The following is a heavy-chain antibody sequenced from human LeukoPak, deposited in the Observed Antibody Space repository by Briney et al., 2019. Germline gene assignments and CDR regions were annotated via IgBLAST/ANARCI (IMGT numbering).Heavy chain of an antibody. Sequence: ASVKVSCKASGYTFTSYAMHWVRQAPGQRLEWMGWINAGNGNTKYSQKFQGRVTITRDTSASTAYMELSSLRSEDTAVYYCARMFICSSTSCYETDYYYYGMDVWGQGTTVTVSS. D-gene: IGHD2-2*01. CDR3: ARMFICSSTSCYETDYYYYGMDV. CDR2: INAGNGNT. CDR1: GYTFTSYA. V-gene: IGHV1-3*01. J-gene: IGHJ6*02.